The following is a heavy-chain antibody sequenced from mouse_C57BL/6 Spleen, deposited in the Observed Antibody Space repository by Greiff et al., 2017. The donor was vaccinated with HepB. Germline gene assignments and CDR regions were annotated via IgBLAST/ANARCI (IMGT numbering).Heavy chain of an antibody. V-gene: IGHV1-15*01. CDR2: IDPETGGT. Sequence: LVESGAELVRPGASVTLSCKASGYTFTDYEMHWVKQTPVHGLEWIGAIDPETGGTAYNQKFKGKAILTADKSSSTAYMELRSLTSEDSAVYYCTRFGGNYAGDYWGQGTSVTVSS. CDR1: GYTFTDYE. J-gene: IGHJ4*01. CDR3: TRFGGNYAGDY.